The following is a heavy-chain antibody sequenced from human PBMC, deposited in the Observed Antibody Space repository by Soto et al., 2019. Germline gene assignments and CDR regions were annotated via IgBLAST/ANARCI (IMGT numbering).Heavy chain of an antibody. V-gene: IGHV1-69*13. D-gene: IGHD2-15*01. Sequence: ASVKFSCQASGGTFSSYAISWVRQAPGQGLEWMGGIIPIFGTANYAQKFQGRVTITADESTSTAYMELSSLRSEDTAVYSCASGHWCSGGSCYSVHPPFGYWGQGTLVTVSS. CDR2: IIPIFGTA. CDR1: GGTFSSYA. CDR3: ASGHWCSGGSCYSVHPPFGY. J-gene: IGHJ4*02.